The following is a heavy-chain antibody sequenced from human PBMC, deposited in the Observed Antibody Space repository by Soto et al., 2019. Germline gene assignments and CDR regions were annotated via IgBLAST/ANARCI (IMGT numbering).Heavy chain of an antibody. J-gene: IGHJ5*02. CDR3: ARDMGHTVTTIDP. V-gene: IGHV4-4*02. CDR1: GGSISSSNW. D-gene: IGHD4-4*01. Sequence: PSETLSLTCAVSGGSISSSNWWSWVRQPPGKGLEWIGEIYHSGSTNYNPSLKSRVTISVDKSKNQFSLKLSSVTAADTAVHYCARDMGHTVTTIDPWGQGTLVTVSS. CDR2: IYHSGST.